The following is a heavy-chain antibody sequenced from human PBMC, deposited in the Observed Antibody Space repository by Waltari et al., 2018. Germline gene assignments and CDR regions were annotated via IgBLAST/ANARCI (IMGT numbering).Heavy chain of an antibody. CDR1: GGSLSRSNSY. Sequence: QLQLQESGPGLAKPSENLSLTCAVSGGSLSRSNSYWGWIRQPPGKGLEWIGSIYYSGSTYYNPSLKSRVTISVDTSKNQFSLKLSSVTAADTAVYYCARYSSSPYYYGMDVWGQGTTVTVSS. V-gene: IGHV4-39*07. CDR2: IYYSGST. CDR3: ARYSSSPYYYGMDV. J-gene: IGHJ6*02. D-gene: IGHD6-13*01.